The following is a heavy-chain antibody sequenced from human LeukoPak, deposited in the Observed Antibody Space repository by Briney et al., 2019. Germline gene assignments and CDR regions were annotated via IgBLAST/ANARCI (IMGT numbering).Heavy chain of an antibody. CDR1: GFTFSSYS. CDR2: ISSSSSYI. J-gene: IGHJ4*02. Sequence: PGGSLRLSCAASGFTFSSYSMNWVRQAPGKGLEWVSSISSSSSYIYYADSVKGRFTISGDNAKNSLYLQMNSLRAEDTAVYYCARWVGGEQWLAFDYWGQGTLVTVSS. V-gene: IGHV3-21*01. CDR3: ARWVGGEQWLAFDY. D-gene: IGHD6-19*01.